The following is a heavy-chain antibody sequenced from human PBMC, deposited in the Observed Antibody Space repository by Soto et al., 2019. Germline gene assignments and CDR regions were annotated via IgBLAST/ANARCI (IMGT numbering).Heavy chain of an antibody. D-gene: IGHD4-17*01. J-gene: IGHJ4*02. Sequence: PSETLSLTCTVSGGSISSYYWSWIRQPAGKGLEWIGRIYSSGSTNYNPSLKSRVTMSLDTSKNQLSLKLNSVTAADTAVYYCARWGDYGGNSKYYFDYWGQGTLVTVS. CDR2: IYSSGST. CDR1: GGSISSYY. CDR3: ARWGDYGGNSKYYFDY. V-gene: IGHV4-4*07.